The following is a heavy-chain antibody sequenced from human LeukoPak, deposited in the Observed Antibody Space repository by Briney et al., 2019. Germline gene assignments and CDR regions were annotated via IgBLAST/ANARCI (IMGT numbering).Heavy chain of an antibody. CDR1: GFTFSSYW. D-gene: IGHD3-9*01. Sequence: GGSLRLSCAASGFTFSSYWMCWVRHAPGKGLVWVSHINLDGTNTNYADSVKGRFTISRDNSKNTLNLQMNSLRDEDTAVYYCAKDGARYLLTYYFEYWGQGTLVTVSS. J-gene: IGHJ4*02. V-gene: IGHV3-74*01. CDR2: INLDGTNT. CDR3: AKDGARYLLTYYFEY.